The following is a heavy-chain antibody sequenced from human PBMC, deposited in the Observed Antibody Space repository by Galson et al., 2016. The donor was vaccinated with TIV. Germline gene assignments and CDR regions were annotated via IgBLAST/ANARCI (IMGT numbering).Heavy chain of an antibody. CDR3: AKDHCSGTSCPQPHY. V-gene: IGHV1-69*13. J-gene: IGHJ4*02. D-gene: IGHD2-2*01. CDR1: GGTFSSYA. Sequence: SVKVSCKASGGTFSSYAISWVRQAPGQGLEWMGRIIPMFGITRYAQKFQGRVTIIADDSTSTAYMELSSLKSEDTAVYYCAKDHCSGTSCPQPHYWGQGNLVTVSS. CDR2: IIPMFGIT.